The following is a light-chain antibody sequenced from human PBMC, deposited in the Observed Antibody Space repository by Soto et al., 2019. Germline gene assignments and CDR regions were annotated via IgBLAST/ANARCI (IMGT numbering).Light chain of an antibody. CDR2: KAS. CDR1: SSNIGSNY. Sequence: QSVLTQPPSASGTPGQRVTISCSGSSSNIGSNYVYWYQQLPGTAPKLLIYKASGLESGVPSRFSGSESGTEFTLTISNLQPDDFATYYCQQYHKFWTFGQGTK. V-gene: IGLV1-47*01. CDR3: QQYHKFWT. J-gene: IGLJ2*01.